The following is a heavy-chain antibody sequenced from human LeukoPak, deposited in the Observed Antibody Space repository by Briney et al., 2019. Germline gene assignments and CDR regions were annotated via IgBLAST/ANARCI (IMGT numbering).Heavy chain of an antibody. V-gene: IGHV4-59*08. CDR2: IYYSGST. D-gene: IGHD2-2*02. J-gene: IGHJ2*01. CDR1: GGSISSYY. CDR3: ARADIVVVPAAIGLYFDL. Sequence: SETLSLTCTVSGGSISSYYWSWIRQPPGKGLEWIGYIYYSGSTNYNPSLKSRVTISVDTSKNQFSLKLSSVTAADTAVYYCARADIVVVPAAIGLYFDLWGRGTLVTVSS.